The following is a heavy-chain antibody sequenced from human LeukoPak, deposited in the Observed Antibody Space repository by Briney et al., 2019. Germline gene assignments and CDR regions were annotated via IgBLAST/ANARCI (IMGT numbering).Heavy chain of an antibody. J-gene: IGHJ4*02. V-gene: IGHV3-21*01. CDR1: GFTFSSYS. D-gene: IGHD3-9*01. CDR2: ISSSSSYI. Sequence: GGSLRLSCGASGFTFSSYSMNWVRQAPGKGLEWVSSISSSSSYIYYADSVKGRFTISRDNAKNSLHLQMNSLRAEDTAVYYCARATDFDWYYFDYWGQGTLVTVSS. CDR3: ARATDFDWYYFDY.